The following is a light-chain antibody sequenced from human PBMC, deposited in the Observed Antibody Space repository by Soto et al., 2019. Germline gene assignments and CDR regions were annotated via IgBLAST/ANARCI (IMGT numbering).Light chain of an antibody. CDR3: SSYAGAITFYV. V-gene: IGLV2-23*02. J-gene: IGLJ1*01. Sequence: QSVLTQPASVSGSPGQSINISCTGTSSDVGTYTLVSWYQQHPGKAPKLVIYEVNKRPAGVSKRFSGSKSGDTASLTISGLQAEDEADYYCSSYAGAITFYVFGTGTKVIVL. CDR1: SSDVGTYTL. CDR2: EVN.